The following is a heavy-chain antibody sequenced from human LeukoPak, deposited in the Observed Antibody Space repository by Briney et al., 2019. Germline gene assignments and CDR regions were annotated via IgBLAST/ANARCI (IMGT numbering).Heavy chain of an antibody. D-gene: IGHD3-10*01. J-gene: IGHJ4*02. CDR3: ARLIVGEYFDY. V-gene: IGHV4-59*01. CDR1: GGSISSYY. CDR2: IYYSGST. Sequence: SETLSLTCTVSGGSISSYYWSWIRQPPGKGLEWIGYIYYSGSTNYNPSLKSRVTISVDTSKNQFSLKLSSVTAADTAVYYCARLIVGEYFDYWGQGTLVTVSS.